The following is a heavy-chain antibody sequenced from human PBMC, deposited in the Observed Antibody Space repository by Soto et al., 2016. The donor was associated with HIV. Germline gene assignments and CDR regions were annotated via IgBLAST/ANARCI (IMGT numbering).Heavy chain of an antibody. CDR2: ISGSVST. J-gene: IGHJ4*02. D-gene: IGHD3-22*01. Sequence: EVQLLESGGGLVQPGGSLRLSCAASGFTFSSYAMSWVRQAPGKGLEWVSGISGSVSTYYADSIKGRFTISRDNSKNTLYLQMNGLTAEDTALYYCAKDPQYYYDSTAPFDYWGQETLVTVSS. CDR1: GFTFSSYA. CDR3: AKDPQYYYDSTAPFDY. V-gene: IGHV3-23*01.